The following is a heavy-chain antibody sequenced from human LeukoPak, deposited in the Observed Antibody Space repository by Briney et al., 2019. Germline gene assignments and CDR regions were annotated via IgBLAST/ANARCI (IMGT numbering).Heavy chain of an antibody. CDR2: INHSGST. J-gene: IGHJ4*02. CDR3: ARGIGLAVAGIFDY. Sequence: SETLSLTCAVYGGSFSGYYWSWIRQPPGKRLEWIGEINHSGSTNYNPSLKSRVTISVDTSKNQFSLKLSSVTAADTAVYYCARGIGLAVAGIFDYWGQGTLVTVSS. V-gene: IGHV4-34*01. CDR1: GGSFSGYY. D-gene: IGHD6-19*01.